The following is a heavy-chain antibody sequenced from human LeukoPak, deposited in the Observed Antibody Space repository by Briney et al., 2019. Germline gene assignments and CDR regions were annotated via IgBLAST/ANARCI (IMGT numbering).Heavy chain of an antibody. CDR3: ATLGGYCSGGSCYTNDY. D-gene: IGHD2-15*01. J-gene: IGHJ4*02. CDR2: IGGSGGST. CDR1: GFTFSSDA. Sequence: PGGSLRLSCAASGFTFSSDAMSWVRQAPGNGLEWVSAIGGSGGSTYYADSVKGRFTISRDNSKDTLYLQMNSVRAEDTAVYYCATLGGYCSGGSCYTNDYWGQGTLVTVSS. V-gene: IGHV3-23*01.